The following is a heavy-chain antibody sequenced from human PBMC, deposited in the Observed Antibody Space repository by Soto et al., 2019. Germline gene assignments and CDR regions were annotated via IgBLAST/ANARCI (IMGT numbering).Heavy chain of an antibody. J-gene: IGHJ5*02. CDR2: IIPLFDTA. D-gene: IGHD6-13*01. CDR1: GGTFSSHA. CDR3: ARDLHSSSPVDWVDP. Sequence: QVQLVQSGAEVKKPGSSVKVSCKASGGTFSSHAINWVRQAPGQGLEWMGRIIPLFDTANYAQKFQGRVTITADESTSIVYMELSSLRSEDTALYYCARDLHSSSPVDWVDPWGQGTLVTVSS. V-gene: IGHV1-69*18.